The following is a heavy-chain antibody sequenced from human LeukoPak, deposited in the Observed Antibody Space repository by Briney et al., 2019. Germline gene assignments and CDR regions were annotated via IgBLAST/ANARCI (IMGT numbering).Heavy chain of an antibody. CDR3: AREQHRFGYDIDG. V-gene: IGHV5-51*01. J-gene: IGHJ6*03. Sequence: PGESLKISCKHSGCNFTNFWIAWVRQMPGKGLEWMGIIYPGDSNTRYSPSFQGQVTISADKSISTAYLQWSSLKAWDTAMYYCAREQHRFGYDIDGWGKGRTVTVSS. CDR2: IYPGDSNT. CDR1: GCNFTNFW. D-gene: IGHD3-16*01.